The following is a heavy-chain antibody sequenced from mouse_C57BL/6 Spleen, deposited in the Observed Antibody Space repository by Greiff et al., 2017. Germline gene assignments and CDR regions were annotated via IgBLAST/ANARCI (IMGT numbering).Heavy chain of an antibody. CDR2: IHPNSGST. CDR3: ARSGWLLRFYAMDY. J-gene: IGHJ4*01. Sequence: QVQLQQPGAELVKPGASVKSSCKASGYTFTSYWMHWVKQRPGQGLEWIGMIHPNSGSTNYNEKFKSKATLTVDKSSSPAYMQLSSLTSEDSAVYYCARSGWLLRFYAMDYWGQGTSVTVSS. CDR1: GYTFTSYW. V-gene: IGHV1-64*01. D-gene: IGHD2-3*01.